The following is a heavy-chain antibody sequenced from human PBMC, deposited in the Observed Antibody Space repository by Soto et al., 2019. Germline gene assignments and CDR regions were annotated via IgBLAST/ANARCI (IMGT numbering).Heavy chain of an antibody. V-gene: IGHV1-69*12. Sequence: QVQLVQSGAEVKKPGSSVTVSCKASGGTFSSYAISWVRQAPGQGLEWMGGIIPIFGTANYAQKFQGRVTITAAESTSTAYMELSSLRSEDTSVYYCARDQDSGYVINLLYCYNGDVWGQGTTVTVSS. CDR1: GGTFSSYA. CDR2: IIPIFGTA. CDR3: ARDQDSGYVINLLYCYNGDV. D-gene: IGHD5-12*01. J-gene: IGHJ6*03.